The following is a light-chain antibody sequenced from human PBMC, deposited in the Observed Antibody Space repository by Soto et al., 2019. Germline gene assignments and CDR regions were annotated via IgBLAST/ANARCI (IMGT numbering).Light chain of an antibody. Sequence: EIVLTQSPGTLSLSPGERCTLSCRASQSVSNNYLAWYQQKPGQAPRLLIYGESNRATGIPDGFSGSGSGTDFTLTISRLEPEDFAVYYCQQYGSSGTVGQGTKVDIK. CDR3: QQYGSSGT. V-gene: IGKV3-20*01. J-gene: IGKJ1*01. CDR2: GES. CDR1: QSVSNNY.